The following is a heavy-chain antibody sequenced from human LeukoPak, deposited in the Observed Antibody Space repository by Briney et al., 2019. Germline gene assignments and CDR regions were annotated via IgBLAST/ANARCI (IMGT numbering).Heavy chain of an antibody. J-gene: IGHJ4*02. CDR1: GVSISSYY. CDR2: IYYSGST. V-gene: IGHV4-59*01. Sequence: SETLSLTCTVSGVSISSYYWSWLRQPPGKGLEWIGYIYYSGSTNYNPSLKSRVTISVDTSKNQFSLKLSSVTAADTAVYYCAREFVQWEPDYWGQGTLVTVSS. CDR3: AREFVQWEPDY. D-gene: IGHD1-26*01.